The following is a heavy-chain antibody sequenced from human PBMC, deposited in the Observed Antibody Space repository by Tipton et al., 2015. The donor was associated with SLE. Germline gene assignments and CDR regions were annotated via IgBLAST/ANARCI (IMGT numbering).Heavy chain of an antibody. Sequence: TLSLTCTVSGGSISSSSYYWDWIRQPPGKGLEWFGSMYYSGSTYYNPSLKRRVTISIDTSKNQFSLKLTSVTAADTAVYYCATFRDMVQGVIGAFNIWGQGTMVTVSS. CDR1: GGSISSSSYY. CDR3: ATFRDMVQGVIGAFNI. V-gene: IGHV4-39*07. J-gene: IGHJ3*02. D-gene: IGHD3-10*01. CDR2: MYYSGST.